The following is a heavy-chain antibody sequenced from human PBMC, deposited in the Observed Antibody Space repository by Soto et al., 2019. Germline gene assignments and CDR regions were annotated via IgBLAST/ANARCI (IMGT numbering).Heavy chain of an antibody. J-gene: IGHJ6*04. Sequence: QVQLVESGGGVVQPGRSLRLSCAASGFTFSSYGMHWVRQAPGKGLEWVAVIWYDGSNKYYADSVKGRFTISRDNSKNTLYLQLNSMRSEDTAVFYGEGDWEITTEPYGRAFWGKGTPVTVSS. V-gene: IGHV3-33*01. CDR1: GFTFSSYG. D-gene: IGHD3-22*01. CDR2: IWYDGSNK. CDR3: EGDWEITTEPYGRAF.